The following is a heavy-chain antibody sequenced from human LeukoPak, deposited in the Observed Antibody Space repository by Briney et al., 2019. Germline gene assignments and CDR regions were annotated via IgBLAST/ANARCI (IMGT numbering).Heavy chain of an antibody. V-gene: IGHV1-69*05. CDR1: GGTFSSYA. CDR3: ASPTRYDFWSGSDFDY. D-gene: IGHD3-3*01. J-gene: IGHJ4*02. Sequence: SVKVSCEASGGTFSSYAISWVRQAPGQGLEWMGGIIPIFGTANYAQKFQGRVTITTDESTSTAYMELSSLRSEDTAVYYCASPTRYDFWSGSDFDYWGQGTLVTVSS. CDR2: IIPIFGTA.